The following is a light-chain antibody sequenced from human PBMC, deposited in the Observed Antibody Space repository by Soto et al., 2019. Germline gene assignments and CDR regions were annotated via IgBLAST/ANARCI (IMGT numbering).Light chain of an antibody. CDR1: QSISSW. CDR2: DAS. V-gene: IGKV1-5*01. CDR3: KQYNSY. Sequence: DIQMTQSPSTLSASVGDRVTITCRASQSISSWLAWYQQKPGKAPKLLIYDASSLESGVPSRFSGSGSGTEFTRTITSMQPADFATYYCKQYNSYFGPGTKVDIK. J-gene: IGKJ3*01.